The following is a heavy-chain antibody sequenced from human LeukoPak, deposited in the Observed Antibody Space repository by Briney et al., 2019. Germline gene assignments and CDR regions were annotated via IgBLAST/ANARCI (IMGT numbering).Heavy chain of an antibody. CDR3: ARDYWEYYDILTGQTNWFDP. D-gene: IGHD3-9*01. J-gene: IGHJ5*02. CDR2: INPSGGST. V-gene: IGHV1-46*01. Sequence: GASVKVSCKASGYTFTGYYMHWVRQAPGQGLEWMGIINPSGGSTSYAQKFQGRVTMTRDMSTSTVYMELSSLRSEGTAVYYCARDYWEYYDILTGQTNWFDPWGQGTLVTVSS. CDR1: GYTFTGYY.